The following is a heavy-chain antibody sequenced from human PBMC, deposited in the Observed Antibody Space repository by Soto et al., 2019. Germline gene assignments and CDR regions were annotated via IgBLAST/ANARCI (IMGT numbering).Heavy chain of an antibody. CDR2: IIPIFGTA. CDR3: ARAPCSGGSCYWGDYYYYGMDF. J-gene: IGHJ6*02. CDR1: GGTFSSYA. V-gene: IGHV1-69*01. D-gene: IGHD2-15*01. Sequence: QVQLVQSGAEVKKPGSSVKVSCKASGGTFSSYAISWVRQAPGQGLEWMGGIIPIFGTANYAQKFQGRVTITADESTSTAYMELSSLRSEDTAVYYCARAPCSGGSCYWGDYYYYGMDFWGQGTTFTVSS.